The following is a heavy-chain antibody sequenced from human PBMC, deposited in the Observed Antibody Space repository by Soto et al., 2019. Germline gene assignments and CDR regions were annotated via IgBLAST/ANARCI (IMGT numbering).Heavy chain of an antibody. V-gene: IGHV1-69*06. CDR3: ARGGPVIIPAATNWFDP. CDR2: IIPIFGTP. Sequence: QVQLVQSGAEVKKLGSSVKVSCKSSGGGFNSYSISWVRQAPGQGLEWMGVIIPIFGTPTYAQKFQGRVTITADKSTSTAYMEVSRLTSEDTAVYYCARGGPVIIPAATNWFDPWGQGTLVTVSS. CDR1: GGGFNSYS. J-gene: IGHJ5*02. D-gene: IGHD6-25*01.